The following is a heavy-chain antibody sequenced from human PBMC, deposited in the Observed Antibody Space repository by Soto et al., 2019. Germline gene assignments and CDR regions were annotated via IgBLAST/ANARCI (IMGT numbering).Heavy chain of an antibody. V-gene: IGHV3-30*18. Sequence: PGGSLRLSCAAYGFTFSSYGMHWVRQAPGKGLEWVAVISYDGSNKYYADSVKGRFTISRDNSKNTLYLQVNSLRAEDTAVYYCAKDLTTVTTDYWGQGTLVTVSS. CDR1: GFTFSSYG. D-gene: IGHD4-17*01. CDR3: AKDLTTVTTDY. J-gene: IGHJ4*02. CDR2: ISYDGSNK.